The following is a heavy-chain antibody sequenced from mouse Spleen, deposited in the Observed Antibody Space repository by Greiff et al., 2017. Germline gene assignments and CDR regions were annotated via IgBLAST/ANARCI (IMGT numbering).Heavy chain of an antibody. CDR2: ISSGSSTI. V-gene: IGHV5-17*01. CDR1: GFTFSDYG. J-gene: IGHJ4*01. Sequence: EVQGVESGGGLVKPGGSLKLSCAASGFTFSDYGMHWVRQAPEKELEWVAYISSGSSTIYYADTVEGRFTISRDNAKNTLFLQMTSLRSEDTAMYYCAKDYEGLDYWGQGTSVTVSS. D-gene: IGHD2-4*01. CDR3: AKDYEGLDY.